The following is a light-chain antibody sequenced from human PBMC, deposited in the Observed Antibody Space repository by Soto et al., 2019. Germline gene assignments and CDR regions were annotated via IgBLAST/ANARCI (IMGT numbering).Light chain of an antibody. CDR2: GNS. CDR1: TSTIGAGYD. J-gene: IGLJ1*01. Sequence: QSVLTQPPSVSGAQGQRATIPSPGTTSTIGAGYDVHWSQQLPGTAPKLLIYGNSNRPSGVPDRFSGSKSGTSASLAITGLQAEDEADYYCQSYDSSLSGLYVFGTGTKVTVL. V-gene: IGLV1-40*01. CDR3: QSYDSSLSGLYV.